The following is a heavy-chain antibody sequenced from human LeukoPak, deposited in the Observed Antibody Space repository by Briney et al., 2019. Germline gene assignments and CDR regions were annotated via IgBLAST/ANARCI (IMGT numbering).Heavy chain of an antibody. Sequence: ASVKVSCKASGYTFTGYYMHWVRQAPGQGLEWMGWINPNSGGTNYAQKFQGRVTMTRDTSISTAYMELSRLRSDDTAVYYCARSRFRGEYQLLGGRNNWFDPWGQGTLVTVSS. CDR1: GYTFTGYY. D-gene: IGHD2-2*01. J-gene: IGHJ5*02. CDR3: ARSRFRGEYQLLGGRNNWFDP. CDR2: INPNSGGT. V-gene: IGHV1-2*02.